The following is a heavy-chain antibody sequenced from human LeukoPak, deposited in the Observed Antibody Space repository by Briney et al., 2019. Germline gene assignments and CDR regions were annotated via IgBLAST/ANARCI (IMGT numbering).Heavy chain of an antibody. CDR2: ISSRSSYI. CDR3: ASGVNYFDY. Sequence: GGSLRLSCAASGFTFSSYNMKWVRQAPGKGLEWVSSISSRSSYIFYADSVKGRFTISRDNAKKSLYLQMNSLRAEGTAVYYCASGVNYFDYWGQGTLVTVSS. D-gene: IGHD3-3*01. V-gene: IGHV3-21*01. J-gene: IGHJ4*02. CDR1: GFTFSSYN.